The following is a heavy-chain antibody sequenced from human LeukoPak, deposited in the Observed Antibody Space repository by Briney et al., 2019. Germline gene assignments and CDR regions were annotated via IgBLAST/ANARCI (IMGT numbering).Heavy chain of an antibody. V-gene: IGHV3-53*01. J-gene: IGHJ4*02. CDR2: IYSGGST. D-gene: IGHD2-15*01. CDR3: AREGGFWQLDY. CDR1: GFTVSSNY. Sequence: GGSLRLSCAASGFTVSSNYMSWVRQAPGKGLEWVSVIYSGGSTYYADSVKGRFTISRDNSKTTLYLQMNSLRAEDTAVYYCAREGGFWQLDYWGQGTLVTVSS.